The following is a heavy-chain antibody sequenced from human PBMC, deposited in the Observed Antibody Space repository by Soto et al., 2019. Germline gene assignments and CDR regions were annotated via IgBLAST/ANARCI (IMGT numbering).Heavy chain of an antibody. CDR3: AKDVAVAGTALYGMDV. CDR1: GFSFSSYA. V-gene: IGHV3-23*01. Sequence: EVQLLESGGGLVQPGGSLRLSCAASGFSFSSYAMSWARQAPGKGLEWVSAISNSGGTTFYADSVKGRFTISRDNFKNPVFLQMSSLRAEDTGVYYCAKDVAVAGTALYGMDVWGQGTTVTVSS. CDR2: ISNSGGTT. D-gene: IGHD6-19*01. J-gene: IGHJ6*02.